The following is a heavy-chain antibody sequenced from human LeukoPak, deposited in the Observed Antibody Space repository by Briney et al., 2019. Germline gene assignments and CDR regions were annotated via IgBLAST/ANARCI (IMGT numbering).Heavy chain of an antibody. CDR3: ARAYQLDTFDY. D-gene: IGHD2-2*01. V-gene: IGHV3-30*04. CDR1: GFTFSSYA. Sequence: QTGGSLRLSCAASGFTFSSYAMHWVRQAPGKGLEWVAVISYDGSNKYYVDSVKGRFTISRDNSKNTLYLQMNSLRAEDTAVYYCARAYQLDTFDYWGQGTLVTVSS. CDR2: ISYDGSNK. J-gene: IGHJ4*02.